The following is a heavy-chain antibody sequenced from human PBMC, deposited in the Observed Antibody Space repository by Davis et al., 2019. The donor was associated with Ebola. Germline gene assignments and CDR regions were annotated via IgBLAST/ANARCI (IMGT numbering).Heavy chain of an antibody. CDR2: VYYSGST. Sequence: PSETLSLTCSVSGGSVTSRSYFWTWIRQPPKKGREWIGHVYYSGSTSYNPSLRSRVTVSVDTSKNQFSLNLKSATAADTAVYFCAAGYMTVVTGNWFGPWGQGMLVTVSS. V-gene: IGHV4-61*01. CDR1: GGSVTSRSYF. D-gene: IGHD5-18*01. J-gene: IGHJ5*02. CDR3: AAGYMTVVTGNWFGP.